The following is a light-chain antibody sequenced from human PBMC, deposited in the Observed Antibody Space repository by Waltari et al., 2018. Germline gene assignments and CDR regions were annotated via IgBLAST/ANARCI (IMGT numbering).Light chain of an antibody. CDR3: QQSYSIPFT. V-gene: IGKV1-39*01. Sequence: DIQMTQSPSSLSASIGDRITITCRTTQTVYNFLNWYQQKPGIEPNLLISGTLNLPSGVPSRFSGSGSGTEFTLIINSLPPEDFATYYCQQSYSIPFTFGPGTRVETK. CDR2: GTL. J-gene: IGKJ3*01. CDR1: QTVYNF.